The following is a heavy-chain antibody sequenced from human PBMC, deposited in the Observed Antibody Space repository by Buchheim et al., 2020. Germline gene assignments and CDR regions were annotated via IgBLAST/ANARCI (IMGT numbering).Heavy chain of an antibody. CDR3: ARGGGPYDY. D-gene: IGHD3-16*01. V-gene: IGHV3-23*01. CDR2: IRGDGETT. CDR1: GFTFSTHG. Sequence: EVQLLESGGGLVQPGGFLRLSCTASGFTFSTHGMSWVRQAPGKGLEWISAIRGDGETTNYADSVKGRFTISRDNAKDSVDLQMNSLRVEDTAVYYCARGGGPYDYWGQGTL. J-gene: IGHJ4*02.